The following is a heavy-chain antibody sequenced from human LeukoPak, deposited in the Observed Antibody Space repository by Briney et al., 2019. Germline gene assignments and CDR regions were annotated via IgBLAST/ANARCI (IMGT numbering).Heavy chain of an antibody. CDR2: INRISTYI. CDR3: ASGYSYGYSAFDI. CDR1: GFIFSIYC. V-gene: IGHV3-21*01. J-gene: IGHJ3*02. Sequence: GGSLRLSCAASGFIFSIYCVNWVRQAPGRGLEWVSSINRISTYIFYADSVKGRFTISRHNAKNSLYLQMNSLRAEDTAVYYCASGYSYGYSAFDIWGHGTMVTVSS. D-gene: IGHD5-18*01.